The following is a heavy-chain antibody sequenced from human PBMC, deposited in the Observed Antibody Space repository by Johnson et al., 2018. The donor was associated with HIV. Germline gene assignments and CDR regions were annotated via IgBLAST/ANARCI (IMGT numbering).Heavy chain of an antibody. CDR3: AKVDCGGDTCAGYDPFDL. J-gene: IGHJ3*01. CDR2: IYNDGSRT. CDR1: GFAFRTYW. D-gene: IGHD2-21*01. Sequence: EQLVESGGGLVQPGGSLRLSCAASGFAFRTYWMVWVRQVPGKRPVWVARIYNDGSRTTYADSVRGRFPIPRDNAKYMVDLQMNSLRVEDTAVYYCAKVDCGGDTCAGYDPFDLWGQGTLVTVSS. V-gene: IGHV3-74*03.